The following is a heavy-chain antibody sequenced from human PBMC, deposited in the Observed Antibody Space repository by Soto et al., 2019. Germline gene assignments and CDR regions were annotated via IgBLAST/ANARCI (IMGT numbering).Heavy chain of an antibody. V-gene: IGHV3-23*01. J-gene: IGHJ4*02. D-gene: IGHD6-13*01. CDR3: ARVRRIAAAGTRFDY. Sequence: PGGSLRLSCAASGFTFSSYAMSWVRQAPGKGLEWVSAISGSGGSTYYADSVKGRFTISRDNSRNTLYLQMNSLRAEDTAVYYCARVRRIAAAGTRFDYWGQGTLVTVSS. CDR2: ISGSGGST. CDR1: GFTFSSYA.